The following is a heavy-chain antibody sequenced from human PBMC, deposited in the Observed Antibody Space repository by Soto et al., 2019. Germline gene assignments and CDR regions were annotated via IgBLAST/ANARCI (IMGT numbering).Heavy chain of an antibody. Sequence: ASETLSLTCTVSGGSISSGGYYWSWIRQYPGKGLEWIGYIYYSGSTYYNPSLKSRVTISVDTSKNQFSLKLSSVTAADTAVYYCARVFFYGDYRWFDHWGQGTLVTV. CDR3: ARVFFYGDYRWFDH. CDR1: GGSISSGGYY. V-gene: IGHV4-31*03. J-gene: IGHJ5*02. D-gene: IGHD4-17*01. CDR2: IYYSGST.